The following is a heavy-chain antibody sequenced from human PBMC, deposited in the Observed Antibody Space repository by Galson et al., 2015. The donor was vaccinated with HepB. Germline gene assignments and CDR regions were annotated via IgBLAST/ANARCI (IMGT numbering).Heavy chain of an antibody. Sequence: LSLTCTVSGGSISSSSYYWGWIRQPPGKGLEWIGEINHSGSTNYNPSLKSRVTISVDTSKNQFSLKLSSVTAADTAVYYCARGGELLWFGESFDCWGQGTLVTVSS. D-gene: IGHD3-10*01. CDR3: ARGGELLWFGESFDC. J-gene: IGHJ4*02. CDR1: GGSISSSSYY. V-gene: IGHV4-39*07. CDR2: INHSGST.